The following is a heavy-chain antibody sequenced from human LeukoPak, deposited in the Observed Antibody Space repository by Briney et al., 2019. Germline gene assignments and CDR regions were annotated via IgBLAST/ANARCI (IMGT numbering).Heavy chain of an antibody. CDR3: AKTFAAVTGEDY. CDR2: INHSGGST. V-gene: IGHV3-23*01. CDR1: GFTFSSYG. Sequence: GGSLRLSCTASGFTFSSYGISWVRQAPGKGLEWVSAINHSGGSTYYADSVKGRFTISRDNSKNTLYLQMNSLRSEDTAVYYRAKTFAAVTGEDYWGQGTLVTVSS. D-gene: IGHD6-19*01. J-gene: IGHJ4*02.